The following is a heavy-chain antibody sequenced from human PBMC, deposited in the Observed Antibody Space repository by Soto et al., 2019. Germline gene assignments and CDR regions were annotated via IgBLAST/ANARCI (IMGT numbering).Heavy chain of an antibody. D-gene: IGHD6-13*01. CDR1: GYTFTGYY. J-gene: IGHJ6*02. CDR3: ARTTPYRSSWYYYYYGMDV. CDR2: INPNSGGT. Sequence: ASVKVSCKSSGYTFTGYYMHWVRQAPGQGLEWMGWINPNSGGTNYAQKFQGRVTMTRDTSISTAYMELSRLRSDDTAVYYCARTTPYRSSWYYYYYGMDVWGQGTTVTVSS. V-gene: IGHV1-2*02.